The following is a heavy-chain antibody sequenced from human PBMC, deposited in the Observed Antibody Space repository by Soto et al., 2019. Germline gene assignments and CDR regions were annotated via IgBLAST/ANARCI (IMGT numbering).Heavy chain of an antibody. V-gene: IGHV3-23*01. CDR2: ISGSGGST. CDR3: AKGRLRSYYYYGMDV. CDR1: GFTFSSYA. J-gene: IGHJ6*02. D-gene: IGHD3-16*01. Sequence: EVQLLESGGGLVQPGGSLRLSCAASGFTFSSYAMSWVRQAPGKGLEWVSAISGSGGSTCYADSVKGRFTISRDNSKNTLYLQMNSLRAEDTAVYYCAKGRLRSYYYYGMDVWGQGTTVTVSS.